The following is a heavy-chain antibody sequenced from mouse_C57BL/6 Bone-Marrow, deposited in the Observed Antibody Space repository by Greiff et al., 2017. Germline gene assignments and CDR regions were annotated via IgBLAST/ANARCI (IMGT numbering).Heavy chain of an antibody. J-gene: IGHJ2*01. Sequence: EVQLVESEGGLVQPGSSMKLSCTASGFTFSDYYMAWVRQVPEKGLEWVANINYDGSSSYYLDSLKSRFIFSRDNAKNILDLQVSSLESEDTATYYCARGYDDYFDYWGQGTTLTVSS. CDR2: INYDGSSS. V-gene: IGHV5-16*01. CDR1: GFTFSDYY. D-gene: IGHD2-12*01. CDR3: ARGYDDYFDY.